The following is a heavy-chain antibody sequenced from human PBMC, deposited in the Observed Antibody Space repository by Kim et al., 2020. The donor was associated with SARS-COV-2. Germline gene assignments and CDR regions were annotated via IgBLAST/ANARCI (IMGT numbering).Heavy chain of an antibody. Sequence: SETLSLTCSVSGGTMSNYYWTWIRQPPGKGLEWIGNMYDGRTTNYNPSLKSRVAISIDTSQNQFSLKLTSVTAADTAIYYCARDLRAVAGTWVGYFDPWGQGTLVSVSS. CDR3: ARDLRAVAGTWVGYFDP. CDR2: MYDGRTT. J-gene: IGHJ5*02. D-gene: IGHD6-19*01. CDR1: GGTMSNYY. V-gene: IGHV4-59*01.